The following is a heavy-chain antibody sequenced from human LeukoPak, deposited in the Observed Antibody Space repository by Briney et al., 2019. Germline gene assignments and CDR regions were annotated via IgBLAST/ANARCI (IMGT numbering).Heavy chain of an antibody. CDR3: ARDPRIYCTNGICRDDYFDN. CDR2: ISSTSIYK. V-gene: IGHV3-21*01. Sequence: PGGSLRLSCAASGFTFSNAWMSWVRQAPGKGLEWVSSISSTSIYKYYADSVKGRFTISRDNAKDSLFLQMNNLRAEDTAIYYCARDPRIYCTNGICRDDYFDNWGQGTLVTVSS. D-gene: IGHD2-8*01. CDR1: GFTFSNAW. J-gene: IGHJ4*02.